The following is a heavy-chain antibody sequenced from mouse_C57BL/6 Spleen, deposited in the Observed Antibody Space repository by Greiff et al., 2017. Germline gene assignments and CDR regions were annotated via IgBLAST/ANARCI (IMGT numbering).Heavy chain of an antibody. CDR1: GYAFSSYW. V-gene: IGHV1-9*01. D-gene: IGHD2-4*01. CDR3: ARGFYDYDWFAY. J-gene: IGHJ3*01. CDR2: ILPGSGST. Sequence: VQLQQSGAELVKPGASVKISCKASGYAFSSYWMNWVKQRPGKGLEWIGEILPGSGSTNYNEKFKGKATFTADTSSNTAYMQLSSLTTEDSAIYYCARGFYDYDWFAYWGQGTLVTVSA.